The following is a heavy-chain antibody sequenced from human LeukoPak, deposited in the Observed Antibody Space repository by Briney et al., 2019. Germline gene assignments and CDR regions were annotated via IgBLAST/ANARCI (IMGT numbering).Heavy chain of an antibody. Sequence: GGSLRLSCAASGFTFSSYSMNWVRQAPGKGLEWVSGISGSGGSTYYADSVKGRFSISRDNFKNTLYLQLNSLRVEDTAVYFCAKAHGGSYHSGIDWGQGTLVIVSS. D-gene: IGHD1-26*01. CDR3: AKAHGGSYHSGID. CDR1: GFTFSSYS. J-gene: IGHJ4*02. V-gene: IGHV3-23*01. CDR2: ISGSGGST.